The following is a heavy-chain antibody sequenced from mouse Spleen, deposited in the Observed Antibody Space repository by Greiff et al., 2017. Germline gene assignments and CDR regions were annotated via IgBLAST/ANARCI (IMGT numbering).Heavy chain of an antibody. CDR2: ISSGGSYT. Sequence: EVKLVESGGGLVKPGGSLKLSCAASGFTFSSYAMSWVRQTPEKRLEWVATISSGGSYTYYPDSVKGRFTISRDNAKNTLYLQMSSLRSEDTAMYYCARGTTVVGAMDYWGQGTSVTVSS. CDR3: ARGTTVVGAMDY. CDR1: GFTFSSYA. V-gene: IGHV5-9-1*01. D-gene: IGHD1-1*01. J-gene: IGHJ4*01.